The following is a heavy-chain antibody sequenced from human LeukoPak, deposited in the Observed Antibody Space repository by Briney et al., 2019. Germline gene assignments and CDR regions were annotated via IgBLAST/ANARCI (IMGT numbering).Heavy chain of an antibody. CDR2: MNPNNGNT. CDR3: ARLASSSWPLYYYYGMDV. D-gene: IGHD6-13*01. V-gene: IGHV1-8*01. CDR1: GYTFTSYD. J-gene: IGHJ6*02. Sequence: EASVKVSCKASGYTFTSYDINWVRQATGQGLEWMGWMNPNNGNTGYAQKFQGRVTMTRSTSISTAYMELSSLRSEDTAVYYCARLASSSWPLYYYYGMDVWGQGTTVTVSS.